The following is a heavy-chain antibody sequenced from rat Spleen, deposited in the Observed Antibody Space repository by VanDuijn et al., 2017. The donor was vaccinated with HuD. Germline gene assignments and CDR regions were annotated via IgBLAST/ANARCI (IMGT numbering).Heavy chain of an antibody. D-gene: IGHD1-2*01. CDR2: ISYDGSST. V-gene: IGHV5-29*01. Sequence: EVQLVESGGGIVQPGRSLRFSCAASGFTFSRNAMAWVRQAPTKGLEWVATISYDGSSTYYRDSVKGRFTISRDNAKNTLYLQMDSLRSEDTATYYSARRITIADAFDYWGQGVMVTVSS. J-gene: IGHJ2*01. CDR3: ARRITIADAFDY. CDR1: GFTFSRNA.